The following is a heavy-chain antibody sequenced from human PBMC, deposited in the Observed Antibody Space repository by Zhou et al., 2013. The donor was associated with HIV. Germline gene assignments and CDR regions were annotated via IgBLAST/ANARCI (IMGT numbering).Heavy chain of an antibody. CDR2: INPSGGST. Sequence: QVQLVQSGAEVKKPGASVKVSCKASGYTLTSYYMHWVRQAPGQGLEWMGIINPSGGSTSYAQKFQGRVTMTRDTSTSTVYMDLSSLKSEDTAVYYCARDRFYCSSTSCYRNDGNWYFDLWGRGTLVTVSS. CDR1: GYTLTSYY. D-gene: IGHD2-2*01. V-gene: IGHV1-46*01. J-gene: IGHJ2*01. CDR3: ARDRFYCSSTSCYRNDGNWYFDL.